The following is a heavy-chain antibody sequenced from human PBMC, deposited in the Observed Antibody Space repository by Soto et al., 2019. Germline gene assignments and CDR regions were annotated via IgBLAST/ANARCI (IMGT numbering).Heavy chain of an antibody. D-gene: IGHD3-16*01. J-gene: IGHJ4*02. V-gene: IGHV4-31*03. Sequence: QVQLQESGPGLVKPSQTLSLTCSVSGGSINSVNYYWSWIRQHPGKGLEWIGYIYYSGSTHYNPSRKSRVTISVDTSENQFSLKLSSVTAADTAVYYCAREGGDGVDYWGQGTRVTVSS. CDR1: GGSINSVNYY. CDR3: AREGGDGVDY. CDR2: IYYSGST.